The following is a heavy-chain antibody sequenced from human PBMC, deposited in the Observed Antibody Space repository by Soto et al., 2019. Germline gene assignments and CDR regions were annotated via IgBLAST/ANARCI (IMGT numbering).Heavy chain of an antibody. Sequence: PGGSLRLSCAASGFTFSNAWMSWVRQAPGKGLEWVGRIKSKTDGGTTDYAAPVKGRFTISRDDSKNTLYLQMNSLKTEDTAVYYCTRSHDGDSPYYYYYYMDVWGKGTTVTVSS. J-gene: IGHJ6*03. V-gene: IGHV3-15*01. CDR3: TRSHDGDSPYYYYYYMDV. CDR1: GFTFSNAW. D-gene: IGHD4-17*01. CDR2: IKSKTDGGTT.